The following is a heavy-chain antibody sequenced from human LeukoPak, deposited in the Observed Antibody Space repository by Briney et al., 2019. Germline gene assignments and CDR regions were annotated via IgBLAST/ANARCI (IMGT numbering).Heavy chain of an antibody. Sequence: ASVKVSCKASGYTFTGYYMHWVRQAPGQGLEWMGWINPNSGGTNYAQKFQGRVTMTRDTSISTAYMELSRLRSDDTAVYYCGRDFGRTNYFDYWGQGTLVTVSS. J-gene: IGHJ4*02. CDR3: GRDFGRTNYFDY. CDR1: GYTFTGYY. V-gene: IGHV1-2*02. D-gene: IGHD1-7*01. CDR2: INPNSGGT.